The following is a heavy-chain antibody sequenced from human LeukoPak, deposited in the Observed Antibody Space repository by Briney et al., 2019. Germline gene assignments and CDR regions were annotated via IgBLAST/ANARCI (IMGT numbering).Heavy chain of an antibody. J-gene: IGHJ4*02. CDR1: GYTFTGYY. D-gene: IGHD3-9*01. V-gene: IGHV1-2*02. Sequence: VKVSCKASGYTFTGYYMHWVRQAPGQGLEWMGWINPNSGGTNYAQKFQGRVTMTRDTSISTAYMELSRLRSDDTAVYYCARDSPSTPYYDILTGYYKLDYWGQGTLVTVSS. CDR3: ARDSPSTPYYDILTGYYKLDY. CDR2: INPNSGGT.